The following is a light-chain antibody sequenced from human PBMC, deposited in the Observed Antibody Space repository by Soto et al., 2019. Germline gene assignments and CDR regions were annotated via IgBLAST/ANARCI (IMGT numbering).Light chain of an antibody. CDR2: DAS. CDR1: QSVSSY. J-gene: IGKJ3*01. Sequence: EIVLTQSPATLSLSPGERATLSCRASQSVSSYLAWYQQKPGQAPRLLIYDASNRATGIPARFSGSGSGTDFTLTSSSLEPEEFAVYYCQQRSNWPVTFGPGTKVDIK. V-gene: IGKV3-11*01. CDR3: QQRSNWPVT.